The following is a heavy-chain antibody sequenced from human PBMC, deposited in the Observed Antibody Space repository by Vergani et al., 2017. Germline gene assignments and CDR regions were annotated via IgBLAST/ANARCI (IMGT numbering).Heavy chain of an antibody. CDR1: GGSINPSSSF. J-gene: IGHJ2*01. CDR3: ARGRGEKWYFDL. Sequence: QVQLHESGPGLVKPPGTLSLICTVSGGSINPSSSFWGWIRQSPGKGLEGIGSINYVGRTFYIQSLQRRATVFVDTAKNQFSLNLTSVTAADTAVYYCARGRGEKWYFDLWGRGTLGTVSS. CDR2: INYVGRT. V-gene: IGHV4-39*01. D-gene: IGHD3-10*01.